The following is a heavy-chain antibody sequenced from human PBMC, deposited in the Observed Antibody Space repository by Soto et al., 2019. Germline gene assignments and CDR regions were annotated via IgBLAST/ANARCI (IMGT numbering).Heavy chain of an antibody. CDR3: ANFGIFGYF. D-gene: IGHD3-3*01. J-gene: IGHJ4*02. CDR1: GFRFSSYA. CDR2: ITTGGVDT. V-gene: IGHV3-23*01. Sequence: PGGSLRLSCAASGFRFSSYAMNWVRQAPGKGLEWVSRITTGGVDTYYADSVKGRFTISRDNSKNTLYLQMNSLRVEDTAIYYCANFGIFGYFWGQGTLVTVSS.